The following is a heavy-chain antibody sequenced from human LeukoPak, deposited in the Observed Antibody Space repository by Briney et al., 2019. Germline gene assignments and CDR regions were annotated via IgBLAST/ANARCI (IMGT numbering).Heavy chain of an antibody. V-gene: IGHV3-7*01. CDR3: ARELPGIAAAFDY. Sequence: GGSLRLSCAASGFPFSSHVLSWVRQAPGKGLEWVANIKQDGSEKYYVDSVKGRFTISRDNAKNSLYLQMNSLRAEDTAVYYCARELPGIAAAFDYWGQGTLVTVSS. J-gene: IGHJ4*02. CDR1: GFPFSSHV. D-gene: IGHD6-13*01. CDR2: IKQDGSEK.